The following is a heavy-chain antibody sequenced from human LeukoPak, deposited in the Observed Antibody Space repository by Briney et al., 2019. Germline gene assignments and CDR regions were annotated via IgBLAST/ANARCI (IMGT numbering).Heavy chain of an antibody. CDR3: ARKKGFEI. J-gene: IGHJ3*02. V-gene: IGHV4-4*08. CDR2: IYSTETT. Sequence: SETLSLTCTVSGGSITGYHWSWIRQPPGKGLEWIGYIYSTETTEYKPSLKSRVTISADRSKNQFSLKLTSVTAADTAIYYCARKKGFEIRGQGTMVNVSS. CDR1: GGSITGYH.